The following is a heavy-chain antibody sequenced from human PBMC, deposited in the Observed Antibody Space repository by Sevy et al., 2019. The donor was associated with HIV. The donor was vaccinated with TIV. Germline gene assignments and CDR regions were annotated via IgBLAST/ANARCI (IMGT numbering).Heavy chain of an antibody. J-gene: IGHJ4*02. CDR1: QFTFRDYT. CDR3: ARDRDYYGSGTYDY. Sequence: LSCAASQFTFRDYTMNWVRQTPGKGLEGISYISSGSSYIRYADSVKGRFTISRDNAENSLYLQMNRLRAEDTGVYFCARDRDYYGSGTYDYWGQGTLVTVSS. D-gene: IGHD3-10*01. CDR2: ISSGSSYI. V-gene: IGHV3-21*06.